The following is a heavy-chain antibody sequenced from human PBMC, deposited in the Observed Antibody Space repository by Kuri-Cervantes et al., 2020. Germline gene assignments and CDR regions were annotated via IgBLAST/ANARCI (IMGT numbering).Heavy chain of an antibody. CDR2: ISSSSSYI. J-gene: IGHJ4*02. V-gene: IGHV3-21*01. CDR3: ARDLPWGYFDQ. CDR1: GFTFSSYS. D-gene: IGHD2-15*01. Sequence: GGSLRLSCAASGFTFSSYSMNWVRQAPGKGLEWVSSISSSSSYIYYADSVKGRFTISRDNAKNSLYLQMNSLRVEDTAVYYCARDLPWGYFDQWGQGTLVTVSS.